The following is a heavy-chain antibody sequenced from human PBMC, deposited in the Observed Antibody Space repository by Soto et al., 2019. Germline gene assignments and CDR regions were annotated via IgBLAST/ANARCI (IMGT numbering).Heavy chain of an antibody. CDR1: GGSISSYY. Sequence: ETLSLTCTVSGGSISSYYWSWIRQPPGKGLEWIGYIYYSGSTDYNPSLKSRVTISVDTSKNQFSLKLSSVTAADTAVYYCARLTSIGSYYDSSGHFDYWGQGTLVTVSS. CDR3: ARLTSIGSYYDSSGHFDY. V-gene: IGHV4-59*08. J-gene: IGHJ4*02. CDR2: IYYSGST. D-gene: IGHD3-22*01.